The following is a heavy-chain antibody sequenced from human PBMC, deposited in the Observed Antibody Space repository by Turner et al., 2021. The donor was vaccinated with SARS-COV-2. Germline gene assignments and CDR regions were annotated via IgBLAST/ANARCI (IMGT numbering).Heavy chain of an antibody. CDR1: GFTFSSYS. D-gene: IGHD6-13*01. Sequence: EVQLVESGGGFVQPGGPLRLPCAASGFTFSSYSMNWVRQAPGKGLEWVSYISSSSSTIYYANSVKGRFTISRDNAKNSLYLQMNSLRAEDTAVYNCARVSGSSSYYYYGMDVWGQGTTVTVSS. J-gene: IGHJ6*02. V-gene: IGHV3-48*01. CDR3: ARVSGSSSYYYYGMDV. CDR2: ISSSSSTI.